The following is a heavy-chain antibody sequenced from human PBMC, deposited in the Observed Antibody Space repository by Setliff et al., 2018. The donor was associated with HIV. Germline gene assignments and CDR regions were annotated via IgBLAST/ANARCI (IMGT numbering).Heavy chain of an antibody. D-gene: IGHD3-22*01. J-gene: IGHJ4*02. Sequence: ASVKVSCKASGYTFTGYYMHWVRQAPGQGLEWMGWINPNSGGTNYAQKFQGRVTMTRDTSISTAYMELSRLGSDDTAVFYCARDYYDSSGYIFFPGLPDYWGQGTLVTVSS. V-gene: IGHV1-2*02. CDR3: ARDYYDSSGYIFFPGLPDY. CDR1: GYTFTGYY. CDR2: INPNSGGT.